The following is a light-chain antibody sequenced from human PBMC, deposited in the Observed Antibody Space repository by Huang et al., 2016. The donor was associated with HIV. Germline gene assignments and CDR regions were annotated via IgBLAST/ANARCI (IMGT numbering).Light chain of an antibody. Sequence: EIVLTQSPAPLSLSPGERATLSCRASQSVSSHLAWYQQKLGQAPRLLIYDASNRATGIPSRFSGSCSCTDFTLTISSLEPEDSAVYYCQHRSNWPPYTFGQGTKLEIK. CDR3: QHRSNWPPYT. CDR1: QSVSSH. V-gene: IGKV3-11*01. CDR2: DAS. J-gene: IGKJ2*01.